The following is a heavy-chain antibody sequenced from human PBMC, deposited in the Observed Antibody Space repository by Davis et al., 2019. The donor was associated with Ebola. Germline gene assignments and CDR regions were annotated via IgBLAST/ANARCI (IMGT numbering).Heavy chain of an antibody. J-gene: IGHJ4*02. D-gene: IGHD1-26*01. V-gene: IGHV1-69*04. CDR1: GYTFTSYD. Sequence: AASVKVSCKASGYTFTSYDINWVRQAPGQGLEWMGRIIPILGIANYAQKFQGRVTITADKSTSTAYMELSSLRSEDTAVYYCARETPTLYSGSYAFDYWGQGTLVTVSS. CDR2: IIPILGIA. CDR3: ARETPTLYSGSYAFDY.